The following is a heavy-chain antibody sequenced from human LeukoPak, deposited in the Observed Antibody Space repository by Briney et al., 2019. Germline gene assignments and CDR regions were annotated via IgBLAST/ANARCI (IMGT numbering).Heavy chain of an antibody. Sequence: PGGSLRLSCAASGFTFDDYAMHWVRQAPGKGLEWVSGISWNSGSIGYADSVKGRFTISRDNAKNSLYLQMNSLRAEDTALYYCAKVRGSSSDYYYYMDVWAKGPRSPSP. CDR2: ISWNSGSI. CDR3: AKVRGSSSDYYYYMDV. J-gene: IGHJ6*03. D-gene: IGHD6-6*01. V-gene: IGHV3-9*01. CDR1: GFTFDDYA.